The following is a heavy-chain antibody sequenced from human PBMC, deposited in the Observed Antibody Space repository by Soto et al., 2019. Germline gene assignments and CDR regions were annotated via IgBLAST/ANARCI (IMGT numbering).Heavy chain of an antibody. V-gene: IGHV3-30-3*01. Sequence: SLRLSCAASGFTFSSYAMHWVRQAPGKGLEWVAVISYDGSNKYYADSVKGRFTISRDNSKNTLYLQMNSLRAEDTAVYYCARDLRSLRYYYYGMDVWGQGTTVTVSS. CDR3: ARDLRSLRYYYYGMDV. CDR2: ISYDGSNK. J-gene: IGHJ6*02. D-gene: IGHD3-3*01. CDR1: GFTFSSYA.